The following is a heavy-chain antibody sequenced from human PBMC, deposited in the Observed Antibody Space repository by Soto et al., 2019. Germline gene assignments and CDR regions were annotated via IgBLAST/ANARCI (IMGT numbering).Heavy chain of an antibody. CDR3: ARTRPLAARYWFDP. D-gene: IGHD6-6*01. CDR2: IYHSGST. CDR1: GGSISSGGYS. V-gene: IGHV4-30-2*01. Sequence: PSETLSLTCAVSGGSISSGGYSWSWIRQPPGKGLEWIGYIYHSGSTYYNPSLKSRVTISVDRSKNQFSLKLSSVTAADTAVYYCARTRPLAARYWFDPWGQGTLVTVSS. J-gene: IGHJ5*02.